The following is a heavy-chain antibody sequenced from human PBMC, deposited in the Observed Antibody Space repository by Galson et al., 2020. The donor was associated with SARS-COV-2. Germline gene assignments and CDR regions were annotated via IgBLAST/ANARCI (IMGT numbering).Heavy chain of an antibody. D-gene: IGHD3-22*01. V-gene: IGHV3-23*01. J-gene: IGHJ5*02. Sequence: GGSLRLSCAASGFTFSTYAMSWVRQAPGKGLAWVSAISSADTTYYADSVKGRFTISRDNSKNTLYLKMNSLRAEDTAVYYCVTVVISFAFDPWGQGTLVSVSS. CDR3: VTVVISFAFDP. CDR1: GFTFSTYA. CDR2: ISSADTT.